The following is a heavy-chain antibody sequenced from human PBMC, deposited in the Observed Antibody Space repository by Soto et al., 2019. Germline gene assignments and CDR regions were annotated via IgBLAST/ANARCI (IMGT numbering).Heavy chain of an antibody. CDR2: IIPIFGAA. CDR3: ARAFASNKYWFDP. D-gene: IGHD3-16*01. Sequence: ASVKVSCKASGGSFSSYIISRVRQAPGQGLEWMGGIIPIFGAATYALKFQDRVTITADESTRTAYMELSSLRSEDTALYYCARAFASNKYWFDPWGQGTLVTVSS. V-gene: IGHV1-69*13. CDR1: GGSFSSYI. J-gene: IGHJ5*02.